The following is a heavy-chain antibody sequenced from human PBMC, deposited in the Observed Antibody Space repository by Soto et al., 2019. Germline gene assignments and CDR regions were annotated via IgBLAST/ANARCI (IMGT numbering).Heavy chain of an antibody. Sequence: PSETLSLTCAVSSGSISGNDWWSWVRQPPGKGLEWIGQIYHTGSTNYNPSLTSRVTISVDKSKNQFSLNLRSVTAADTAFYYCAKTRGYSYGYNAFDIWGQGTMVTVSS. CDR3: AKTRGYSYGYNAFDI. V-gene: IGHV4-4*02. CDR2: IYHTGST. J-gene: IGHJ3*02. CDR1: SGSISGNDW. D-gene: IGHD5-18*01.